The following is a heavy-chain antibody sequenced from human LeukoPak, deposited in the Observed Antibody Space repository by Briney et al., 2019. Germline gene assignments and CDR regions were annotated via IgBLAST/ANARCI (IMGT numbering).Heavy chain of an antibody. CDR2: VSHTGST. D-gene: IGHD6-13*01. CDR1: GGSFSGYY. V-gene: IGHV4-34*01. CDR3: ARQRSSPEDGDAFDI. Sequence: KPSETLSLTCAVYGGSFSGYYWSWIRQPPGKGLEWIGRVSHTGSTDYNPSLRSRVIVSVDTSKDQFSLKLSSVTAADTAVYYCARQRSSPEDGDAFDIWGQGTMVTVSS. J-gene: IGHJ3*02.